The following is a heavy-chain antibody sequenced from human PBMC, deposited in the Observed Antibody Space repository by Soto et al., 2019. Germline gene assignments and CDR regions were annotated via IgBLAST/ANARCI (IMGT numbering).Heavy chain of an antibody. D-gene: IGHD2-15*01. J-gene: IGHJ4*02. CDR2: ISCSGGST. Sequence: PGWSLRLSCASSGFTFSSYAVSWVRQSPGKGLEWVSAISCSGGSTYYADSVKGRFTISRDNSKNTLYLQMNSLRAEDTAVYYCANAPKHKDVVVVVVGTFDYWGQGSLVTVSS. CDR3: ANAPKHKDVVVVVVGTFDY. CDR1: GFTFSSYA. V-gene: IGHV3-23*01.